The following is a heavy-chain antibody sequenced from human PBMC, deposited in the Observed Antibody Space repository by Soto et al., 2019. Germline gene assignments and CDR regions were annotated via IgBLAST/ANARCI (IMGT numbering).Heavy chain of an antibody. V-gene: IGHV1-18*01. CDR3: ARDVGAVAGYYYYGMDV. CDR2: ISAYNGNT. Sequence: GASVKVSCKASGYTFTSYAMHWVRQAPGQRLEWMGWISAYNGNTNYAQKLQGRVTMTTDTSTSTAYMELRSLRSDDTAVYYCARDVGAVAGYYYYGMDVWGQGTTVTVSS. J-gene: IGHJ6*02. D-gene: IGHD6-19*01. CDR1: GYTFTSYA.